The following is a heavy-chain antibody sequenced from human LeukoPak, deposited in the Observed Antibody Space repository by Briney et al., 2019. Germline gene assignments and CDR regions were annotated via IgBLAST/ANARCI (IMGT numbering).Heavy chain of an antibody. V-gene: IGHV3-30-3*01. Sequence: PGRSLRLSCAASGFTFSSYAMHWVRQAPGKGLEWVAVISYDGSNKYYADSVKGRFTISRDNSKNTLYLQMNSLRAEDTAVYYCARGPGGWYSSSWYSGWFDPWGQGTLVTVPS. CDR2: ISYDGSNK. CDR1: GFTFSSYA. CDR3: ARGPGGWYSSSWYSGWFDP. J-gene: IGHJ5*02. D-gene: IGHD6-13*01.